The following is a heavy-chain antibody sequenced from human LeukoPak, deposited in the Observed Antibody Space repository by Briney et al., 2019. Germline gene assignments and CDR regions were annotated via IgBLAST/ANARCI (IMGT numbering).Heavy chain of an antibody. J-gene: IGHJ4*02. CDR1: GASIRSSSYY. Sequence: PTETLSLTCTVSGASIRSSSYYWGWLRQPPGKGLEWIGSIYYSGSTYYNPSLKSRVTISVDTSKNQFSLKLSSVTAADTAVYYCARRSKVGAYYYFDYWGQGALVTVSS. V-gene: IGHV4-39*01. CDR2: IYYSGST. D-gene: IGHD1-26*01. CDR3: ARRSKVGAYYYFDY.